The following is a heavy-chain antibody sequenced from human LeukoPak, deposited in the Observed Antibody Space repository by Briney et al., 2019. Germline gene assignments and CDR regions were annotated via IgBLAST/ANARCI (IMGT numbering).Heavy chain of an antibody. CDR2: ISGSGGST. V-gene: IGHV3-23*01. CDR1: GFTVSSNY. J-gene: IGHJ6*02. Sequence: GGSLRLSCAASGFTVSSNYMSWVRQAPGKGLEWVSAISGSGGSTYYADSVKGRFTISRDNSKNTLYLQMNSLRAEDTAVYYCAKDWADSSGFYYYYYGMDVWGQGTTVTVSS. D-gene: IGHD6-19*01. CDR3: AKDWADSSGFYYYYYGMDV.